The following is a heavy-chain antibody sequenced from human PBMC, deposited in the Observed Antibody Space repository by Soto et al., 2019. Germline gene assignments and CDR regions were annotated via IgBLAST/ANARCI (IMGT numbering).Heavy chain of an antibody. V-gene: IGHV4-34*01. CDR2: INHSGST. D-gene: IGHD3-3*01. CDR1: GGSFSGYY. CDR3: ARTGYDFWSGYYTKRFGWFDP. J-gene: IGHJ5*02. Sequence: SETLSLTCAVYGGSFSGYYWSWIRQPPGKGLEWIGEINHSGSTNYNPSLKSRDTISVDTSKNQFSLKLSSVTAADTAVYYCARTGYDFWSGYYTKRFGWFDPWGQGTLVTVSS.